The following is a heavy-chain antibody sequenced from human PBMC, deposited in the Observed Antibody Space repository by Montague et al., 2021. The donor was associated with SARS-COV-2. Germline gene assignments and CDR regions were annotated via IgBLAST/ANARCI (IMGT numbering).Heavy chain of an antibody. CDR1: GFSLSTSGVG. D-gene: IGHD6-13*01. V-gene: IGHV2-5*02. CDR3: AHSSIAAAGTTRGRFDP. CDR2: IYRDDDK. J-gene: IGHJ5*02. Sequence: VKPTQTLTLTCTFSGFSLSTSGVGVGWIRQPPGKALEWLAVIYRDDDKRYSPSLKSRLTITKDTSKNQVVLTMTNMDPVDTATYYCAHSSIAAAGTTRGRFDPWGQGTLVTVSS.